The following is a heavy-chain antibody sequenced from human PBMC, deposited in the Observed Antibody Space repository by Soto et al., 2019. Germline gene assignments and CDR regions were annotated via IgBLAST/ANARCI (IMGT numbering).Heavy chain of an antibody. CDR3: ATSYDSSGYDY. CDR2: ISNSGGTI. D-gene: IGHD3-22*01. Sequence: GGSLRLSCAASGFTFSTYAMSWVRQAPGKGLVWVSAISNSGGTIYYADSVQGRFTISRDNSMNTLFLQMHSLRIEDTAVYYCATSYDSSGYDYWGQGTLVTVSS. J-gene: IGHJ4*02. V-gene: IGHV3-23*01. CDR1: GFTFSTYA.